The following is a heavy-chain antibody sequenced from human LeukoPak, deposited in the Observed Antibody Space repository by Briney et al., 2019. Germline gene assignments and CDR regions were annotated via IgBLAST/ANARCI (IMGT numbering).Heavy chain of an antibody. CDR2: ISTDGYTT. CDR1: GLAFSAYK. V-gene: IGHV3-74*01. J-gene: IGHJ4*02. CDR3: VVGGSPGY. D-gene: IGHD2-15*01. Sequence: GGSMRLSCAASGLAFSAYKIHWVRQAPRKGLVWVSRISTDGYTTDYADFVQGRFTASRDNTKNTWSLEMNSLRAEDTAVYYCVVGGSPGYWGQGTLVTVSS.